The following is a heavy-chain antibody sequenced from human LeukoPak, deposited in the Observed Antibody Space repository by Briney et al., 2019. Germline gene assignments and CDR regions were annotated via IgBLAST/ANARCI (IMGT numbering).Heavy chain of an antibody. CDR3: ARSGATSGWSYFFDI. Sequence: SETLSLTCTVSDDSINRHHWNWLRQSPGKGLEWIGYIYQSGFTNYNHSLKNRVTMSLDTSKNRVSLKLTSVTAADTAVYYCARSGATSGWSYFFDIWGQGTLVTVSS. CDR1: DDSINRHH. D-gene: IGHD6-19*01. CDR2: IYQSGFT. J-gene: IGHJ4*02. V-gene: IGHV4-59*11.